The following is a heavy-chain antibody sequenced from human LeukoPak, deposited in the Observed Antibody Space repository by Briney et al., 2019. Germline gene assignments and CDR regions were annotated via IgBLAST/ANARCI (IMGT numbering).Heavy chain of an antibody. Sequence: SETLSLTCTVSGYSISSGYYWGWIRQPPGKGLEWIGSIYHSGSTYYNPSLKSRVTISVDTSKNQFSLKLSSVTAADTAVYYCARHRAPLGYYYYYYMDVWGKGTTVTVSS. J-gene: IGHJ6*03. D-gene: IGHD5-24*01. V-gene: IGHV4-38-2*02. CDR2: IYHSGST. CDR3: ARHRAPLGYYYYYYMDV. CDR1: GYSISSGYY.